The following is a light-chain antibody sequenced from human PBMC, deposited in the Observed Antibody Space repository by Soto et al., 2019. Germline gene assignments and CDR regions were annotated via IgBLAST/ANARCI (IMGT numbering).Light chain of an antibody. CDR1: QGIGSD. CDR2: AAS. V-gene: IGKV1-17*01. CDR3: LQHNSYPPT. J-gene: IGKJ4*01. Sequence: DIQMTQSPSSLSASVGDRVTITRRASQGIGSDLGWYQQKPGKAPKRLIYAASSLQSGVPSRFSGRGSGTEFTLTISSLQPEDFATYYCLQHNSYPPTFGGGTKVEIK.